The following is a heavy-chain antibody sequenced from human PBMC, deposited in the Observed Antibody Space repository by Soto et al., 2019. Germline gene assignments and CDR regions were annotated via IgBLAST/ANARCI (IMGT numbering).Heavy chain of an antibody. CDR3: ARDQGRSITCQLDY. CDR1: GFTFSTYA. V-gene: IGHV3-30-3*01. CDR2: ISYDGSNT. Sequence: HPGGSLRLSCAVSGFTFSTYAMHWVRQAPGKGLEWVAVISYDGSNTYYADSVKGRFTISRDNMLYLQMNSLRAEDTAVYYCARDQGRSITCQLDYWGQGTLVTVS. D-gene: IGHD2-2*01. J-gene: IGHJ4*02.